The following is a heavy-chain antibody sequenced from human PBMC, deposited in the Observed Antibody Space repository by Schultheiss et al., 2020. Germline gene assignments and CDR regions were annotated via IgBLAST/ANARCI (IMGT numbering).Heavy chain of an antibody. CDR2: IYYSGSN. CDR3: ARASIITMDFDY. D-gene: IGHD3-10*01. J-gene: IGHJ4*02. CDR1: GVSFSGYY. Sequence: SETLSLTCAVYGVSFSGYYWSWVRQPPGKGLEWIGYIYYSGSNNYNPSLKSRVTISVDTSKNQFSLKLSSVTAADTAVYYCARASIITMDFDYWGQGTLVTVSS. V-gene: IGHV4-59*01.